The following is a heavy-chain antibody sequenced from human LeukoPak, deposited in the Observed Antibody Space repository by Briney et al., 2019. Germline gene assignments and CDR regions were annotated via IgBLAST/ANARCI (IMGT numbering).Heavy chain of an antibody. CDR1: GYTLTGYY. V-gene: IGHV1-2*02. J-gene: IGHJ3*02. D-gene: IGHD3-22*01. CDR3: ARVFYHDSSGYQLDAFDI. CDR2: INPNSGGT. Sequence: ASVKVSCKASGYTLTGYYMHWVRQAPGQGLEWMGWINPNSGGTNYAQKFQGRVTMTRDTSISTAYMELSRLRSDDTAVYYCARVFYHDSSGYQLDAFDIWGQGTMVTVSS.